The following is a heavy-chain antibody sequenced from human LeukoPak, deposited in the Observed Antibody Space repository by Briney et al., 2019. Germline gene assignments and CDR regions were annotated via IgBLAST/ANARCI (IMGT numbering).Heavy chain of an antibody. V-gene: IGHV3-23*01. Sequence: GGSLRLSCAASGFTFTSYPMNWVRQAPGKGLEWGATIVSDGFKSYYADSVKGRFAISRDNSQQTIYLQMKSLRAEDTAVYYCAKDLFLFFGDTRGQGTLVTVSS. CDR3: AKDLFLFFGDT. D-gene: IGHD3-10*01. CDR1: GFTFTSYP. CDR2: IVSDGFKS. J-gene: IGHJ5*02.